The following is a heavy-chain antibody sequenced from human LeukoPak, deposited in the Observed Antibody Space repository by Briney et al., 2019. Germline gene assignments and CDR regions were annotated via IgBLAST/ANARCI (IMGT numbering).Heavy chain of an antibody. J-gene: IGHJ4*02. D-gene: IGHD3-22*01. CDR1: GYTLTKLS. V-gene: IGHV1-24*01. Sequence: RVASVKVSCKVSGYTLTKLSMHWVRQTPGKGLEWMGGFDPEDGERHYAQNFQGRVTMTEDTSTDTAYMELSSLRSEDTAVYYCASWKDYYESSGGPFDYSGQGTLVTVSS. CDR2: FDPEDGER. CDR3: ASWKDYYESSGGPFDY.